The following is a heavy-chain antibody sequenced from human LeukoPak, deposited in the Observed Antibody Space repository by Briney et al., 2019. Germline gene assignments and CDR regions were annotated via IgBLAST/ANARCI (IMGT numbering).Heavy chain of an antibody. V-gene: IGHV4-34*01. Sequence: SETLSLTCAVYGGSFSGYYWSWIRQPPGEGLEWIGEINHSGSSSYNPSLKSRVTISVGTSNNQFSLKLSSVTAADTAVYYCARPAYGSGSYSGFDYWGQGTLVTVSS. J-gene: IGHJ4*02. CDR3: ARPAYGSGSYSGFDY. D-gene: IGHD3-10*01. CDR2: INHSGSS. CDR1: GGSFSGYY.